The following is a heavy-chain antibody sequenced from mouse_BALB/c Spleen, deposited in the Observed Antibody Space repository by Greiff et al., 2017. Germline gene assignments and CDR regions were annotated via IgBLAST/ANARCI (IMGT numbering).Heavy chain of an antibody. V-gene: IGHV1-82*01. CDR2: IYPGDGDT. D-gene: IGHD2-4*01. Sequence: VKVVESGPELVKPGASVKISCKASGYAFSSSWMNWVKQRPGQGLEWIGRIYPGDGDTNYNGKFKGKATLTADKSSSTAYMQLSSLTSVDSAVYFCATYDYEDFDYWGQGTTLTVSS. CDR3: ATYDYEDFDY. J-gene: IGHJ2*01. CDR1: GYAFSSSW.